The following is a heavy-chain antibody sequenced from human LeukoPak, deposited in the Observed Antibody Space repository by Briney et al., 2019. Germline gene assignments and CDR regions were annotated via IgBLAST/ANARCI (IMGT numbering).Heavy chain of an antibody. Sequence: ASVKVSCKASGYTSTGYYMHWVRQAPGQGHEWMGWVNPNSGGTNYAQKFQGRVTMTRDTSISTAYMELSRLRSDDTAVYYRAPKDIVATKGAFDIWGQGTMVTVSS. CDR2: VNPNSGGT. J-gene: IGHJ3*02. V-gene: IGHV1-2*02. CDR1: GYTSTGYY. D-gene: IGHD5-12*01. CDR3: APKDIVATKGAFDI.